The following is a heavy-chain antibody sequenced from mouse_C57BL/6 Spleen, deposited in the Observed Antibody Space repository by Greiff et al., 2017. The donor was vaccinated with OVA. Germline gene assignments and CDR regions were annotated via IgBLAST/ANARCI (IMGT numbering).Heavy chain of an antibody. CDR2: IDPSDSET. V-gene: IGHV1-52*01. CDR1: GYTFTSYW. J-gene: IGHJ4*01. D-gene: IGHD2-14*01. Sequence: QVQLKQPGAELVRPGSSVKLSCKASGYTFTSYWMHWVKQRPIQGLEWIGNIDPSDSETHYNQKFKDKATLTVDKSSSTAYMQLSSLTSEDSAVYYCASYYRRAMDYWGQGTSVTVSS. CDR3: ASYYRRAMDY.